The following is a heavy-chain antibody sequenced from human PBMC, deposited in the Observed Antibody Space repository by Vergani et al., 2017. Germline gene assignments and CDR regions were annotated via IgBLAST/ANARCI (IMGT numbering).Heavy chain of an antibody. Sequence: EVQLLESGGGLLQPGGSLRLSCAASGFTFSSYAMSWVRQAQGKGLELVSAISGSGVSTYYADSVKGRFTISRDNSKNTLYLQMNSLRAEATAVDYCSKAGIGVPAAITGIRAYYYYYMDGWGKGTTVTVSS. CDR1: GFTFSSYA. J-gene: IGHJ6*03. V-gene: IGHV3-23*01. D-gene: IGHD2-2*01. CDR3: SKAGIGVPAAITGIRAYYYYYMDG. CDR2: ISGSGVST.